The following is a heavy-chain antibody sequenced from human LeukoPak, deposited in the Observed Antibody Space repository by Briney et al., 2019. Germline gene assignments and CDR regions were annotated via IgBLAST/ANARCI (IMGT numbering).Heavy chain of an antibody. CDR3: ARVRLGLDY. J-gene: IGHJ4*02. CDR2: IYHSGST. V-gene: IGHV4-4*02. D-gene: IGHD6-25*01. CDR1: GFTVSSNY. Sequence: GSLRLSCAASGFTVSSNYMSWVRQPPGKGLEWIGEIYHSGSTNYNPSLKSRVTISVDKSKNQFSLKLSSVTAADTAVYYCARVRLGLDYWGQGTLVTVSS.